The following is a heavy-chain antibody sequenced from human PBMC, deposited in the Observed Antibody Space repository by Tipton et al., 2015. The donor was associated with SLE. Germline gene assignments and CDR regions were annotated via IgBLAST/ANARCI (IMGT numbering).Heavy chain of an antibody. Sequence: TLSLTCTVSGGSISSGNYYWSWIRQPAGKGLEWIGHIYTSGSTDYNPSLKSRVTISRDTSKNQFSLNLSSVTAADTAVYFCARDNYGDFAGYWGQGTLVTVSS. J-gene: IGHJ4*02. CDR3: ARDNYGDFAGY. D-gene: IGHD4-17*01. V-gene: IGHV4-61*09. CDR2: IYTSGST. CDR1: GGSISSGNYY.